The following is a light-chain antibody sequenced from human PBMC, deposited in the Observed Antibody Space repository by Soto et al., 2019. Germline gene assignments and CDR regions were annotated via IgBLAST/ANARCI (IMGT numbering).Light chain of an antibody. CDR1: QSISSW. CDR2: KAS. CDR3: QHYNSYSEA. Sequence: IQRTHSPSTLSASVGYRVTITFRASQSISSWLAWYQQKPGKAPKLLIYKASTLKSGVPSRFSGSGSGTEFTLTISSLQPDDFATYYCQHYNSYSEAFGQGTKVDIK. J-gene: IGKJ1*01. V-gene: IGKV1-5*03.